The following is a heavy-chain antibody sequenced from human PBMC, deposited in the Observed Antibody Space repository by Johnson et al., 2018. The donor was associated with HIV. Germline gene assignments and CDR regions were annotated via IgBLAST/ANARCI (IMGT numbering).Heavy chain of an antibody. CDR3: ARLMAARTLDDAFDL. Sequence: VQLVESGGGVVRPGGSLRLSCAASGFTFSDYYMSWIRQAPGRGLEWVSGINWNGGSTGYTDSVKGRFTISRDNAKNSLYLQMNSLRVEDTALYYCARLMAARTLDDAFDLWGQGTVVTVSS. CDR1: GFTFSDYY. J-gene: IGHJ3*01. CDR2: INWNGGST. V-gene: IGHV3-20*04. D-gene: IGHD6-13*01.